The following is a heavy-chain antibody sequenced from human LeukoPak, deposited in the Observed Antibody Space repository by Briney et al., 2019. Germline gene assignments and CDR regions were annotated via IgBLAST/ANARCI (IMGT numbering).Heavy chain of an antibody. Sequence: GASVKVSCKASGYTFTSYAMHWVRQAPGQRLEWMGWINAGNGNTKYSQKFQGRVTITRDTSASTAYMELSSLRSDDTAVYYCARGGGDWYFGLWGRGTLVTVSS. CDR3: ARGGGDWYFGL. CDR1: GYTFTSYA. V-gene: IGHV1-3*01. CDR2: INAGNGNT. J-gene: IGHJ2*01. D-gene: IGHD3-10*01.